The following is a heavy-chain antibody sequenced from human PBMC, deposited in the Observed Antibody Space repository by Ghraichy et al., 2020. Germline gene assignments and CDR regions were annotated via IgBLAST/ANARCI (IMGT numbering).Heavy chain of an antibody. CDR1: GFSFDDYA. Sequence: GGSLRLSCAASGFSFDDYAMHWVRQAPGKGLEWVSGISCNGCRRDYADSVKGRFTIYRDNAKNSLYLQMNSLRSEDTALYYCAKDIGGSPVTTFFDYWGQGTLVTVSS. CDR3: AKDIGGSPVTTFFDY. V-gene: IGHV3-9*01. D-gene: IGHD4-17*01. J-gene: IGHJ4*02. CDR2: ISCNGCRR.